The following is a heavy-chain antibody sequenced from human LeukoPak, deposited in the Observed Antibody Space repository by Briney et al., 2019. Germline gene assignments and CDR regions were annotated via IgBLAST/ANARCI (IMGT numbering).Heavy chain of an antibody. CDR3: ARGSISVVANWFDP. D-gene: IGHD2-15*01. J-gene: IGHJ5*02. Sequence: ASVKVSCKASGYTFTSYAMNWVRQAPGQGLEWMGWINTNTGNPTYAQGFTGRFVFSLDTSVSTAYLQISSLKAEDTAVYYCARGSISVVANWFDPWGQGTLVTVSS. V-gene: IGHV7-4-1*02. CDR2: INTNTGNP. CDR1: GYTFTSYA.